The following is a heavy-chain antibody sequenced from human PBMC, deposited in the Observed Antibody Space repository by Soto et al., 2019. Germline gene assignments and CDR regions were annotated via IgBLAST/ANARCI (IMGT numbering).Heavy chain of an antibody. V-gene: IGHV3-23*01. D-gene: IGHD5-12*01. CDR3: AKVRDSGYDLAFWAFDI. J-gene: IGHJ3*02. CDR1: GFTFSSYA. CDR2: IRGSGGST. Sequence: GGSLRLSCAASGFTFSSYAMSWVRQAPGKGLEWVSAIRGSGGSTYYADSVKGRFTISRDNSKNTLYLQMNSLRAEDTAVYYCAKVRDSGYDLAFWAFDIWGQGTMVTVSS.